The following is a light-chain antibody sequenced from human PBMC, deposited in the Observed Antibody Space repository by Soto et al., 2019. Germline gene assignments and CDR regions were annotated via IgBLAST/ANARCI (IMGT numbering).Light chain of an antibody. Sequence: DIQMTQSPSSLAASVGDRVTITLRASQVISTSLAWYQVKPGKAPKLLIYAASTLESGVPSRFSATVSGTEFSLTITSLQPEDFATYYCQQLFDSPITFGQGTRLEI. J-gene: IGKJ5*01. CDR1: QVISTS. CDR3: QQLFDSPIT. CDR2: AAS. V-gene: IGKV1-9*01.